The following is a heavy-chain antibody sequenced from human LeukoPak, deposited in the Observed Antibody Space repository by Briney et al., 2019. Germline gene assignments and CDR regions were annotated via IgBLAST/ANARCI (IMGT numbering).Heavy chain of an antibody. J-gene: IGHJ4*02. D-gene: IGHD4-17*01. Sequence: GGSLRLSCAASGFTFSSFGMTWVRQAPEKGLEWGSAISDKGGSIFYADSVKGRFTISRDNAKNSLYLQMNSLRAEDTAVYYCARDLYTVTTIYFDYWGQGTLVTVSS. CDR2: ISDKGGSI. V-gene: IGHV3-23*01. CDR1: GFTFSSFG. CDR3: ARDLYTVTTIYFDY.